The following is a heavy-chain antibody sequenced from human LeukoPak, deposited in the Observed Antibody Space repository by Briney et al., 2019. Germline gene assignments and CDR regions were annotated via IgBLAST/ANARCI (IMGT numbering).Heavy chain of an antibody. V-gene: IGHV4-59*01. CDR1: GGSISSYY. D-gene: IGHD6-6*01. Sequence: SETLSLTCTVSGGSISSYYWSWIRQPPGKGLERIGYIYYSGSTNYNPSLKSRVTISVDTSKNQFSLKLSSVTAADTAVYYCARGIAARYNYYYYMDVWGKGTTVTVSS. J-gene: IGHJ6*03. CDR2: IYYSGST. CDR3: ARGIAARYNYYYYMDV.